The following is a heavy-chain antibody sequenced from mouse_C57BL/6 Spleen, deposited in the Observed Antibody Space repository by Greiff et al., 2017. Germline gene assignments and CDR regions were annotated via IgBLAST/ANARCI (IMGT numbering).Heavy chain of an antibody. CDR2: ISSGGDYI. J-gene: IGHJ2*01. Sequence: EVMLVESGEGLVKPGGSLKLSCAASGFTFSSYAMSWVRQTPEKRLEWVAYISSGGDYIYYADTVQGRFTISRDNARNTLYLQMSSLKSEDTAMYYCTRNDGYYPYYFDYWGQGTTLTVSS. CDR3: TRNDGYYPYYFDY. CDR1: GFTFSSYA. D-gene: IGHD2-3*01. V-gene: IGHV5-9-1*02.